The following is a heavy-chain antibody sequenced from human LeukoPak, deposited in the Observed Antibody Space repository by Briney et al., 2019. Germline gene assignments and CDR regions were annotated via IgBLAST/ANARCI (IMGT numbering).Heavy chain of an antibody. CDR2: INHSGST. J-gene: IGHJ6*03. D-gene: IGHD6-19*01. CDR1: GGSFSGYY. V-gene: IGHV4-34*01. Sequence: SETLSLTCAVYGGSFSGYYWGWIRQPPGKGLEWIGEINHSGSTNYNPSLKSRVTISVDTSKNQFSLKLSSVTAADTAVYYCARLPGRAVALRESNDYYMDVWGKGTTVTVSS. CDR3: ARLPGRAVALRESNDYYMDV.